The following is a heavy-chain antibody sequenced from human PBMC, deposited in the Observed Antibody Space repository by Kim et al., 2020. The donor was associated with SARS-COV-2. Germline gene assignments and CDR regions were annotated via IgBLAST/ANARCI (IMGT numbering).Heavy chain of an antibody. D-gene: IGHD2-2*01. V-gene: IGHV4-31*03. CDR1: GGSISSGGYY. CDR3: ARSLVLPREYYFDY. J-gene: IGHJ4*02. Sequence: SETLSLTCTVSGGSISSGGYYWSWIRQHPGKGLEWIGYIYYSGSTYYNPSLKSRVTISVDTSKNQFSLKLSSVTAADTAVYYCARSLVLPREYYFDYWGQGTLVTVSS. CDR2: IYYSGST.